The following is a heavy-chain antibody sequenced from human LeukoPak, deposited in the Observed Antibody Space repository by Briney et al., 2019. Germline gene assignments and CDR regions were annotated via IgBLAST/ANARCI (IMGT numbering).Heavy chain of an antibody. CDR2: IYTSGST. CDR3: ARGRTRYSYAYDIDV. J-gene: IGHJ6*03. D-gene: IGHD5-18*01. V-gene: IGHV4-4*07. CDR1: GGSISSYY. Sequence: SETLSLTCTVSGGSISSYYWSWIRQPAGKGLEWIGRIYTSGSTNYNPSLKSRVTMSVDTSKNQFSLKLSSVTAADTAVYYCARGRTRYSYAYDIDVWGKGTTVTVSS.